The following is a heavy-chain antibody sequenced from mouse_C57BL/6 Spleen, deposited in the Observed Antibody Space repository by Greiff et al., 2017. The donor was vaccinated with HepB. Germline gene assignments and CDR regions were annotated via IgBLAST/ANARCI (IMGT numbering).Heavy chain of an antibody. CDR3: ARTYDGDYGRAFAY. CDR2: INPGSGGT. J-gene: IGHJ3*01. Sequence: QVQLQQPGAELVRPGTSVKVSCKASGYAFTNYLIEWVKQRPGQGLEWIGVINPGSGGTNYNEKFKGKATLTADKSSSTAYMQLSSLTSEDSAVCFCARTYDGDYGRAFAYWGQGTLVTVSA. D-gene: IGHD2-3*01. V-gene: IGHV1-54*01. CDR1: GYAFTNYL.